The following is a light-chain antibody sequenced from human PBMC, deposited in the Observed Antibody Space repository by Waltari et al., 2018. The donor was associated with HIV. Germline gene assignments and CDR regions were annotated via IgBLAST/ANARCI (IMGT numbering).Light chain of an antibody. V-gene: IGLV1-47*01. Sequence: QSVLTQTPSASGTPGQRATISCSGSTSDIGNNYVYWFQQFPGTPPKVRIYKNDLRPSGVSDRFSAAKSGTSASLAISGLLTEDESDFYCAAWDDIRSGWIFGGGTKLTVL. CDR2: KND. J-gene: IGLJ2*01. CDR1: TSDIGNNY. CDR3: AAWDDIRSGWI.